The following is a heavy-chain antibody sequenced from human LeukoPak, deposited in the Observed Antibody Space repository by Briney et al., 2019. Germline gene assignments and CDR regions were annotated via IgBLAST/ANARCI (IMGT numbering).Heavy chain of an antibody. CDR2: ISFDGSNK. CDR3: AKEEGKYCTGGRCSSFDY. Sequence: PGGSLRLSCAASGFPFSTYGIHWVRRAPGKGLEWVAFISFDGSNKYYADSVKGRLTISKDNPRNTLYLHMNSLRPEDTAVYYCAKEEGKYCTGGRCSSFDYWGQGTLVTVSS. J-gene: IGHJ4*02. D-gene: IGHD2-8*02. V-gene: IGHV3-30*18. CDR1: GFPFSTYG.